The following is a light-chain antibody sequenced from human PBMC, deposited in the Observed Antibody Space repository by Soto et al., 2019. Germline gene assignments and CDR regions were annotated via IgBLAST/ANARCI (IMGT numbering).Light chain of an antibody. CDR3: LQDINYPWT. CDR2: GAS. Sequence: IQMTQSPSSLSASVGDRVTITCRASQTIYSHLNWYQHKPGKPPKVLIYGASNLQSGVPPRFSGSGSGTDFTLAISSLQPEDSATYYCLQDINYPWTFGQGTKVDIK. CDR1: QTIYSH. V-gene: IGKV1-6*01. J-gene: IGKJ1*01.